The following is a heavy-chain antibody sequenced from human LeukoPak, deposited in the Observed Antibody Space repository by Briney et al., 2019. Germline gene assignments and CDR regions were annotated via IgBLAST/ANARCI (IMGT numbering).Heavy chain of an antibody. J-gene: IGHJ4*02. D-gene: IGHD2-2*01. CDR3: ARWGSTSCYDY. V-gene: IGHV3-64*01. CDR1: GFTFSSYA. CDR2: ISTNGGST. Sequence: GGSLRLSCAASGFTFSSYAMHWVRQAPGKGLEYVSAISTNGGSTYYANSVKGRFTISRDNSRNTLYLQMGSVRAEDMAVYYCARWGSTSCYDYWGQGTLVTVSS.